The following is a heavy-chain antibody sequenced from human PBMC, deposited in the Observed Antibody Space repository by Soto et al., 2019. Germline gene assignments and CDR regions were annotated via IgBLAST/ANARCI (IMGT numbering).Heavy chain of an antibody. CDR3: ARPERTGKPITLASN. J-gene: IGHJ4*01. D-gene: IGHD3-10*01. Sequence: PSETLSLTCTVSGGSISSSSYYWGWIRQPPGKGLEWIGSIYYSGSTYYNPSLKSRVTISVDTSKNQFSLKLSSVTAADTAVYYCARPERTGKPITLASNWGQGTLVPGSS. CDR2: IYYSGST. CDR1: GGSISSSSYY. V-gene: IGHV4-39*01.